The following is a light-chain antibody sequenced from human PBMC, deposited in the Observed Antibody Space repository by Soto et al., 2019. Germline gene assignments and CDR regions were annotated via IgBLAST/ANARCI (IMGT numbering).Light chain of an antibody. CDR1: QDISKN. V-gene: IGKV1-33*01. CDR2: DAS. Sequence: IQMTQSPSSLSASVGDRVTITCQASQDISKNLNWYQQKPGKAPKLLIYDASSLQTGVPSRFSGSGSATHFTFTISSLQPEDVATYDNLLPITFGQGTRLEIK. J-gene: IGKJ5*01. CDR3: LLPIT.